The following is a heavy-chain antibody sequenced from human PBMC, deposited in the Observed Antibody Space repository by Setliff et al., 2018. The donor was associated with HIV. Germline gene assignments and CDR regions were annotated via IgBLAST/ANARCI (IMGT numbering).Heavy chain of an antibody. CDR1: GFTFASYG. V-gene: IGHV3-NL1*01. D-gene: IGHD5-18*01. CDR3: AKGGYGGAYYVAGY. J-gene: IGHJ4*02. Sequence: GGSLRLSCAASGFTFASYGMHWVRQAPGKGLEWFTLIYKAGNTYYADFVKGRFTIARDDTKNTVSLQMTNLEPGDTAMYYCAKGGYGGAYYVAGYWGQGTKVTVS. CDR2: IYKAGNT.